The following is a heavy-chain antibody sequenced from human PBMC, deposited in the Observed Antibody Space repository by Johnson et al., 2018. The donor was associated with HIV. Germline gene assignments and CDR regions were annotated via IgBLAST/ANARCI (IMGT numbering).Heavy chain of an antibody. D-gene: IGHD2-2*01. V-gene: IGHV3-33*06. CDR1: GFTFSSYG. CDR2: IWYDGGNK. Sequence: QVQLVESGGGVVQPGRSLRLSCAASGFTFSSYGMHWVRQAPGKGLEWVAVIWYDGGNKYYADSVKGRFTISRDNSKNTLYLQMNSLRAEDTALYYCAKDIGYCSSTSCLDAFDIWGQGTMVTVSS. CDR3: AKDIGYCSSTSCLDAFDI. J-gene: IGHJ3*02.